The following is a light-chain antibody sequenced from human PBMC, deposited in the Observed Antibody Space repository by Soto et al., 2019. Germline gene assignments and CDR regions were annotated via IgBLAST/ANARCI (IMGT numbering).Light chain of an antibody. V-gene: IGKV3-20*01. Sequence: EIVLTQSPGPLSLSPGERATLSCSASQSVISSYLAWYQQKPGQAPRLLIYGASSRATGIPDRFSGSGSGTDFTLTISRLEPEDFAVYYCHQYGSSPRTFGQGTKVDI. CDR1: QSVISSY. CDR3: HQYGSSPRT. CDR2: GAS. J-gene: IGKJ1*01.